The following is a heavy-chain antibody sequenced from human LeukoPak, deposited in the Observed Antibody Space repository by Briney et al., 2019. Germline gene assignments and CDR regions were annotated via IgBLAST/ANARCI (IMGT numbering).Heavy chain of an antibody. CDR2: IYSGGST. Sequence: GGSLRLSCAASGFTVSSNYMSWVRQAPGKGLEWVSVIYSGGSTYYADSVKGRFTISRDNSKNTLYLQMISLRAEDMAVYYCARGGDIVVVPAATYFDYWGQGTLVTVSS. D-gene: IGHD2-2*01. CDR1: GFTVSSNY. V-gene: IGHV3-53*01. J-gene: IGHJ4*02. CDR3: ARGGDIVVVPAATYFDY.